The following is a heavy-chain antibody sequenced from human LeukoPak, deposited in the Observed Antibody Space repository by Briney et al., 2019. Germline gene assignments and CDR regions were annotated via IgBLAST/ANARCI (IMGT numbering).Heavy chain of an antibody. V-gene: IGHV3-66*01. D-gene: IGHD7-27*01. CDR2: IYSGGST. J-gene: IGHJ2*01. CDR1: GFAVSSNY. CDR3: ARDRNWADFDL. Sequence: GGSLRPSCAASGFAVSSNYMTWVRQAPGKGLEWVSVIYSGGSTYYADSVKGRFTLSRDNSKNTVYLQMDSLRAEDTAVYFCARDRNWADFDLWGRGTLVTVSS.